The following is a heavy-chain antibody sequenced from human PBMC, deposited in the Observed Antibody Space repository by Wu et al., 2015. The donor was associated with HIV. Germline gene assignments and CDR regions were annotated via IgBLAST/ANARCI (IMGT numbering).Heavy chain of an antibody. D-gene: IGHD3-10*01. CDR2: INPNSGGT. V-gene: IGHV1-2*02. J-gene: IGHJ3*02. CDR1: GYTFTGYY. Sequence: QVQLVQSGAEVKKPGASVKVSCKASGYTFTGYYMHWVRQAPGQGLEWMGWINPNSGGTNYAQKFQGRVTMTRDTSISTAYMELSRLRSDDTAVYYCARRIYGSGSLGFAFDIWGQGTMGHRLF. CDR3: ARRIYGSGSLGFAFDI.